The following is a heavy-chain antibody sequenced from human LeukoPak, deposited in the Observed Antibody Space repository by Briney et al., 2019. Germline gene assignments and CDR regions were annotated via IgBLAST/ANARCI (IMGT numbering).Heavy chain of an antibody. Sequence: GGSLRLSCAASGFTFSSFWMSWVRQAPGKGLEWVANIKQDGSEKYYVDSVKGRFTISRDNAKNSLYLQMNSPRAEDTAVYYCARGRGSYYPDAFDIWGHGTMVTVSS. CDR2: IKQDGSEK. D-gene: IGHD1-26*01. CDR1: GFTFSSFW. J-gene: IGHJ3*02. V-gene: IGHV3-7*01. CDR3: ARGRGSYYPDAFDI.